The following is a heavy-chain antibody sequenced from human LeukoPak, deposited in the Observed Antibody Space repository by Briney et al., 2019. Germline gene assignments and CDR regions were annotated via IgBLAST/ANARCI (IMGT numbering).Heavy chain of an antibody. CDR1: GFTFSSYA. CDR3: AKGGDIVVVPAASGFDY. CDR2: ISGSGGST. Sequence: GGSLRLSCAASGFTFSSYAMSWVRQAPGKGLEWVSAISGSGGSTYYADSVKGRFTISRDNSKNTLYLQMNSLRAEDTAVYYCAKGGDIVVVPAASGFDYWGQGTLVTVSS. D-gene: IGHD2-2*01. J-gene: IGHJ4*02. V-gene: IGHV3-23*01.